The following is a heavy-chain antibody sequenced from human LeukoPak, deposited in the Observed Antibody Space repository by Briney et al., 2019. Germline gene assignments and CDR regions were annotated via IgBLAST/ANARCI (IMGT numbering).Heavy chain of an antibody. CDR1: GGSISSGGYS. V-gene: IGHV4-30-2*01. CDR2: IYHSGST. D-gene: IGHD4-17*01. Sequence: PSETLSLTCVVSGGSISSGGYSWSWIRQPPGKDLEWIGHIYHSGSTYYNPSLKSRVTISVDRSKNQFSLKLTSVTAADTAVYYCARGDTVTTPFDYWGQGTLVTVSS. CDR3: ARGDTVTTPFDY. J-gene: IGHJ4*02.